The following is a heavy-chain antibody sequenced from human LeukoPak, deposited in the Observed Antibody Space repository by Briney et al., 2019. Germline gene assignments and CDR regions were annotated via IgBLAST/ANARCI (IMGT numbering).Heavy chain of an antibody. CDR1: GYGFTSYW. D-gene: IGHD3-22*01. CDR3: ARPYYDSSAYYWHY. J-gene: IGHJ4*02. Sequence: GESLQISCKGSGYGFTSYWIGWVRQMPGKGLEWMGIIYPGDSDTRYSPSFQGQVTISADKSISTAYLQWSSLRASDAAMYYCARPYYDSSAYYWHYWGQGTLVTVSS. CDR2: IYPGDSDT. V-gene: IGHV5-51*01.